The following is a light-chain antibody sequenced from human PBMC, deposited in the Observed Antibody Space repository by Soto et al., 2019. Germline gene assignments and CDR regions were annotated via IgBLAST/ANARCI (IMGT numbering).Light chain of an antibody. CDR1: SSDVGAYNY. J-gene: IGLJ2*01. Sequence: QSAVTQPASVSGSPGQSIAIACIGTSSDVGAYNYVSWYQQHPGKAPKLVIYDVNNRPSGVSNRFSGSKSGNTASLTISGLQAEDEAEYYCGSYTTSGSVVFGGGTKLTVL. V-gene: IGLV2-14*03. CDR2: DVN. CDR3: GSYTTSGSVV.